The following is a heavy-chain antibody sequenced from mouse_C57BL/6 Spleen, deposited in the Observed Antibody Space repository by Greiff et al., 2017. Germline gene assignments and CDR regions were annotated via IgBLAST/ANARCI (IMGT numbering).Heavy chain of an antibody. Sequence: VQLQQSGTVLARPGASVKMSCKTSGYTFTSYWMHWVKQRPGQGLEWIGAIYPGNSDTSYNQKFKGKAKLTAVTSASTAYMELSSLTNEDSAVYYCTRRNWDEDYAMDYWGQGTSVTVSS. CDR1: GYTFTSYW. CDR2: IYPGNSDT. D-gene: IGHD4-1*01. J-gene: IGHJ4*01. CDR3: TRRNWDEDYAMDY. V-gene: IGHV1-5*01.